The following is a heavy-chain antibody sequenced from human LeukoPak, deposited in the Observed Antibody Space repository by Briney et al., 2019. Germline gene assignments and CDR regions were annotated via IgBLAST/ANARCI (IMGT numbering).Heavy chain of an antibody. CDR2: INHSGST. J-gene: IGHJ4*02. D-gene: IGHD1-26*01. CDR3: ARGGSYTLGY. V-gene: IGHV4-39*07. Sequence: SETLSLTCTVSGGSISSSSYYWGWIRQPPGKGLEWIGEINHSGSTNYNPSLKSRVTISVDTSKNQFSLKLSSVTAADTAVYYCARGGSYTLGYWGQGTLVTVSS. CDR1: GGSISSSSYY.